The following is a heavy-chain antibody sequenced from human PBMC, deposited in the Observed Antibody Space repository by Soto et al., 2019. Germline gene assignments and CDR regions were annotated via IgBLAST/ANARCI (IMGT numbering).Heavy chain of an antibody. Sequence: EVQLVESGGGPAQFGGSLRLSCAASGFTFSNYWMHWVGQVPGKGLLWVSRIKGDETSTGYADSVKGRFTIFRDNVKNTLNLQMNSLRAEDTAVYYCARGVSGYYGFDYWGQGTLVTVSS. J-gene: IGHJ4*02. V-gene: IGHV3-74*01. CDR2: IKGDETST. D-gene: IGHD5-12*01. CDR3: ARGVSGYYGFDY. CDR1: GFTFSNYW.